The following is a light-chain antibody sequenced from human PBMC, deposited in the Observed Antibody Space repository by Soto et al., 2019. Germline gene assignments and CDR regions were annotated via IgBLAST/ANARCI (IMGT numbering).Light chain of an antibody. CDR3: SSYTSSSIPVV. CDR2: DVS. CDR1: SSDVGGYNY. Sequence: QSVPTQPASVSGSPGQSITISCTGTSSDVGGYNYVSWYQQHPGKAPKLMIYDVSNRPSGVSNRFSGSKSGNTASLTISGLQAEDEADYYCSSYTSSSIPVVFGGGTKVTVL. V-gene: IGLV2-14*01. J-gene: IGLJ2*01.